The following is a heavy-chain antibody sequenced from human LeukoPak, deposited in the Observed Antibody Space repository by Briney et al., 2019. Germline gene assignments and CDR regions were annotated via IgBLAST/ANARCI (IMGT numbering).Heavy chain of an antibody. V-gene: IGHV1-69*04. CDR3: ARDNLVRGVTVWFDP. D-gene: IGHD3-10*01. CDR2: IIPILGIA. J-gene: IGHJ5*02. Sequence: ASVKVSCKASGGTFRSYAISWVRHAPGQGLEWMGRIIPILGIANYAQKFQGRVTITADKSTSTAYMELSSLRSEDTAVYYCARDNLVRGVTVWFDPWGQGTLVTVSS. CDR1: GGTFRSYA.